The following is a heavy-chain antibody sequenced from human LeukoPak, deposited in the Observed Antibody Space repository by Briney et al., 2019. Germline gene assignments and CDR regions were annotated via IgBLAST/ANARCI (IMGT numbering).Heavy chain of an antibody. J-gene: IGHJ4*02. Sequence: GESLKISCKGSGYSFSIYWIGWVRQMPGKGLEWMGVIYPGDSDTRYSPSFQGQVTISVDKSINTACLQWNSLKASDTAMYYCARQDGDGLYYFDYWGQGALVTVSS. CDR3: ARQDGDGLYYFDY. CDR2: IYPGDSDT. V-gene: IGHV5-51*01. CDR1: GYSFSIYW. D-gene: IGHD3-16*01.